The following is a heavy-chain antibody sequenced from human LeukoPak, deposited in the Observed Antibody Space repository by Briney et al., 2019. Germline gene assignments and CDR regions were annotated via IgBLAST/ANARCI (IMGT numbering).Heavy chain of an antibody. CDR2: IKQDGSEK. CDR3: ARDSLTKGGDY. Sequence: PGGSLRLSCAASGFTFSSYWISWVRQAPGKGLEWVANIKQDGSEKYYVDSVKGRFTISRDNAKNSLFLQMNSLRAEDTAVYYCARDSLTKGGDYWGQGTLVTVSS. J-gene: IGHJ4*02. D-gene: IGHD3-16*01. V-gene: IGHV3-7*01. CDR1: GFTFSSYW.